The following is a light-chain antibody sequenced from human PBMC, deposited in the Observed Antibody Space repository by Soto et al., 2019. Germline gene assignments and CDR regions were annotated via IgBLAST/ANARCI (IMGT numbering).Light chain of an antibody. CDR3: SSYTTNSTRV. CDR2: EVT. J-gene: IGLJ1*01. Sequence: QSALTQPASVSGSPGQSIAISCTGSSSDIGIYKYVSWYQQHPGKVPKLIIYEVTNRPSGVSNRVSGSKSGNTASLTISGLQAEDEADYYCSSYTTNSTRVFGPGTKLTVL. CDR1: SSDIGIYKY. V-gene: IGLV2-14*01.